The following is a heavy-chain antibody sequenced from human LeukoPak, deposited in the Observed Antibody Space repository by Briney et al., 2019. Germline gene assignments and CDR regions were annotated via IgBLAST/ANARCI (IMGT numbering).Heavy chain of an antibody. CDR2: IYTSGST. CDR1: GGSISSYY. J-gene: IGHJ5*02. CDR3: ARGAHVLRFLEWSPPGWFDP. V-gene: IGHV4-4*07. D-gene: IGHD3-3*01. Sequence: SETLSLTCTVSGGSISSYYWSWIRQPAGKGLEWIGRIYTSGSTNYNPSPKSRVTMSVDTSKNQFSLKLSSVTAADTAVYYCARGAHVLRFLEWSPPGWFDPWGQGTLVTVSS.